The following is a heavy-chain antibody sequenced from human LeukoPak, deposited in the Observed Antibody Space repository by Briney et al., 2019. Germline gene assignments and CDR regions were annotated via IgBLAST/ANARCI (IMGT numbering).Heavy chain of an antibody. V-gene: IGHV4-59*01. Sequence: SETLSLTCTVSGGSISSYYWSWIGHPPGKGLELIGYIFYSGSTNYNPSLKSRVTISVDTSKNQFSLKLSSVTAADTAVYYCARMGRSSGPFQHWGQGTLVTVSS. CDR2: IFYSGST. CDR1: GGSISSYY. CDR3: ARMGRSSGPFQH. D-gene: IGHD6-25*01. J-gene: IGHJ1*01.